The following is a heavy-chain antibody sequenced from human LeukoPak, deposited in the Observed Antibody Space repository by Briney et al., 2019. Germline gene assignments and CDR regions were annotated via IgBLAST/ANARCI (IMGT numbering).Heavy chain of an antibody. CDR2: ISVDGSNE. D-gene: IGHD1-26*01. J-gene: IGHJ3*02. V-gene: IGHV3-30*03. Sequence: PGGSLRLSCAASGFTFSSYGMHWVRQAPGKGLEWVAVISVDGSNEYYADSVKGRFTISRDNSKNTLYLQMNSLRAEDTAVYYCARDRSYYLIGTFDIWGQGTMVTVSS. CDR1: GFTFSSYG. CDR3: ARDRSYYLIGTFDI.